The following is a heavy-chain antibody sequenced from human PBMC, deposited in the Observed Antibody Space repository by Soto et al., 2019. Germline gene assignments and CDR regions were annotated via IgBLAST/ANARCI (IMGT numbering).Heavy chain of an antibody. V-gene: IGHV4-59*01. J-gene: IGHJ4*02. CDR1: GGSISSYY. CDR2: IYYSGST. Sequence: TLSLTCTVSGGSISSYYWSWIRQPPGKGLEWIGYIYYSGSTNYNPSLKSRVTISVDTSKNQFSLKLSSVTAADTAVYYCARAPAPLSSNSWYYFDYWGQGTLVTVSS. D-gene: IGHD6-13*01. CDR3: ARAPAPLSSNSWYYFDY.